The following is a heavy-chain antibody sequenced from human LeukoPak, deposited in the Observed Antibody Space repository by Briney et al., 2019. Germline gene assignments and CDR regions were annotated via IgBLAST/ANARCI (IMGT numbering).Heavy chain of an antibody. V-gene: IGHV4-39*07. CDR1: GGSISSGSYY. CDR3: ARGGLSIAARPGDFQH. CDR2: INHSGST. D-gene: IGHD6-6*01. J-gene: IGHJ1*01. Sequence: SETLSLTCTVSGGSISSGSYYWTWIRQHPGRGLEWIGEINHSGSTNYNPSLKSRVTISVDTSKNQFSLKLSSVTAADTAVYYCARGGLSIAARPGDFQHWGQGTLVTVSS.